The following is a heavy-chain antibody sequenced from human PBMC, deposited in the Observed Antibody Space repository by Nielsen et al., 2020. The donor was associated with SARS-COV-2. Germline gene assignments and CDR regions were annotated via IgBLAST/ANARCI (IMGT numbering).Heavy chain of an antibody. V-gene: IGHV3-7*01. D-gene: IGHD1-26*01. Sequence: GESLKISCAASGFTFSSYWMSWVRQAPGKGLEWVANIKQDGSEKYYVDSVKGRFTISRDNAKNSLYLQMNSLRAEDTAVYYCARVGATGSFDYWGQGTLVTVSS. J-gene: IGHJ4*02. CDR2: IKQDGSEK. CDR1: GFTFSSYW. CDR3: ARVGATGSFDY.